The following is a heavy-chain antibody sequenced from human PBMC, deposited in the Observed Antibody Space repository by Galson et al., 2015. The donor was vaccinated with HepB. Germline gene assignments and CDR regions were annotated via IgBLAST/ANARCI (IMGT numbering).Heavy chain of an antibody. CDR2: IWYDGSNK. V-gene: IGHV3-33*08. D-gene: IGHD2-15*01. CDR1: GFTFSSYG. J-gene: IGHJ4*02. CDR3: ARVMLGYCSGGSCYGVDY. Sequence: SLRLSCAASGFTFSSYGMHWVRQAPGKGLEWVAVIWYDGSNKYYADSVKGRFTISRDNSKNTLYLQMNSLRAEDTAVYYCARVMLGYCSGGSCYGVDYWGQGTLVTVSS.